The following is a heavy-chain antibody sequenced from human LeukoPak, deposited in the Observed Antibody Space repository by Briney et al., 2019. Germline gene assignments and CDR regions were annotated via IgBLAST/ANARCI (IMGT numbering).Heavy chain of an antibody. V-gene: IGHV4-30-2*01. CDR3: ARDRGTMFRGAEDYVMDV. Sequence: SETLSLTCAVSGGSISSGGYSWSWIRQPPGKGLEWIGYIYHSGSTYYNPSLKSRVTISVDRSKNQFSLKLSSVTAADTAVFYCARDRGTMFRGAEDYVMDVWGQGTTVTVSS. D-gene: IGHD3-10*01. J-gene: IGHJ6*02. CDR1: GGSISSGGYS. CDR2: IYHSGST.